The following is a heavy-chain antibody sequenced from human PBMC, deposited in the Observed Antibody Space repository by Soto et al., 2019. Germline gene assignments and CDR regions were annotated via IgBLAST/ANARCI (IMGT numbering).Heavy chain of an antibody. CDR1: GFTFSGYV. J-gene: IGHJ3*02. V-gene: IGHV3-23*01. Sequence: GGSLRLSCAASGFTFSGYVMSWVRQAPGKGLEWVSGITSGGNTYYADVVKGRFTISRDNSKHTLHLQMNSLRGDDTAVYFCAKGEKYCTGGSCYVSDAFDIWGQGTLVTVSS. CDR3: AKGEKYCTGGSCYVSDAFDI. CDR2: ITSGGNT. D-gene: IGHD2-15*01.